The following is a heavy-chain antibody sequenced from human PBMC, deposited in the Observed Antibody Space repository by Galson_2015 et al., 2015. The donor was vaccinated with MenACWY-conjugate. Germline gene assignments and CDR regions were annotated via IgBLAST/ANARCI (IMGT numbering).Heavy chain of an antibody. Sequence: SVKVSCKASGYTFTRYFIHWVRQAPGQGLEWMRILNPSAGSTTYAQKFQGRVTMTRDTSTSTVYMELSSMRSEDTAVYYCARYLAGDCSGGTCFRGLGWFDSWGQGTLVTVSS. CDR3: ARYLAGDCSGGTCFRGLGWFDS. CDR2: LNPSAGST. V-gene: IGHV1-46*01. CDR1: GYTFTRYF. J-gene: IGHJ5*01. D-gene: IGHD2-15*01.